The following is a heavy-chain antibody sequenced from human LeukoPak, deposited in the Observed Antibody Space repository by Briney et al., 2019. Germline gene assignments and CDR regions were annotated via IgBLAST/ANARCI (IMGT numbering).Heavy chain of an antibody. CDR3: AKDPLGGDGTDY. V-gene: IGHV3-23*05. D-gene: IGHD3-16*01. Sequence: GGTLRLSCAASGITIRNYGMTWVRQAPGRGLQWVSSINNSGTRTFYEDSVRGRFTISRDDSKNTIYLQMNSLRAEDTAIYYCAKDPLGGDGTDYWGQGILVTVSS. CDR1: GITIRNYG. CDR2: INNSGTRT. J-gene: IGHJ4*02.